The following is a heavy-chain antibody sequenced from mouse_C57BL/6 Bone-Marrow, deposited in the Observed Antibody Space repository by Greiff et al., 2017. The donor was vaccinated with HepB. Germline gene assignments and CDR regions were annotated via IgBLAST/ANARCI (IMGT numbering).Heavy chain of an antibody. Sequence: EVNVVESGAGLVKPGGSLKLSCAASGFTFSSYAMSWVRQTPEKRLEWVAYISSGGDYIYYADTVKGRFTISRDNARNTLYLQMSSLKSEDTAMYYCTSGYDYDVVFAYWGQGTLVTVSA. CDR1: GFTFSSYA. CDR2: ISSGGDYI. V-gene: IGHV5-9-1*02. CDR3: TSGYDYDVVFAY. J-gene: IGHJ3*01. D-gene: IGHD2-4*01.